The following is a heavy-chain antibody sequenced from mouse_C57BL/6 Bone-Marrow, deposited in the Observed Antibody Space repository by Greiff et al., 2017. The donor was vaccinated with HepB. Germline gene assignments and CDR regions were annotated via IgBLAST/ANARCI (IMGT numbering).Heavy chain of an antibody. CDR3: AREDGDYLPWFAY. CDR1: GYAFTNYL. J-gene: IGHJ3*01. Sequence: QVQLQQSGAELVRPGTSVKVSCKASGYAFTNYLIEWVKQRPGQGLEWIGVINPGSGGTNYNEKFKGKATLTADKSSSTAYMQLSSLTSEDSAVYFCAREDGDYLPWFAYWGRGTLVTVSA. D-gene: IGHD2-13*01. CDR2: INPGSGGT. V-gene: IGHV1-54*01.